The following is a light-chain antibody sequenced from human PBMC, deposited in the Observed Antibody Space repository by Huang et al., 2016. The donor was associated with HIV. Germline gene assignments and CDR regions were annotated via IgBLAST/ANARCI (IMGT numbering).Light chain of an antibody. CDR2: AAS. CDR1: QSVSNN. Sequence: EIVMTQSPDTLSVSPGERATLSCRARQSVSNNLAWYQQKPGQAPRLLIFAASTRAAGVPARFSGSGSGAEFTLTISSLQSEDFGVYYCHQYNDWSRYTFGQGTRLEIK. CDR3: HQYNDWSRYT. J-gene: IGKJ2*01. V-gene: IGKV3-15*01.